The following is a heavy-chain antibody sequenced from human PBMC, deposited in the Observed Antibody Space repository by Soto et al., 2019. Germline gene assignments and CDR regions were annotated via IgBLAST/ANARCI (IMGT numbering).Heavy chain of an antibody. Sequence: PGGSLRLSCEASGFPFSSYGIHWVRQAPGKGLEWLAIIWNDGSNEYYADSVKGRFTISRDNSKNTVYLQVNNLRAEDTAVYFCARANSDSGGYSDFWGQGTLVTVYS. V-gene: IGHV3-33*01. J-gene: IGHJ4*02. D-gene: IGHD3-22*01. CDR3: ARANSDSGGYSDF. CDR2: IWNDGSNE. CDR1: GFPFSSYG.